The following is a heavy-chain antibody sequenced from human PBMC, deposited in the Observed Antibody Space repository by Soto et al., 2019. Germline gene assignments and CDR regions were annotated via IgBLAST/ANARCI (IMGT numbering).Heavy chain of an antibody. J-gene: IGHJ6*02. CDR1: GFTFSSYG. V-gene: IGHV3-30*18. Sequence: GGSLRLSCAASGFTFSSYGMHWVRQAPGKGLEWVAVISYDGSNKYYADSVKGRFTISRDNSKNTLYLQMNSLRAEDTAVYYCAKSRVRGVIKGYGMDVWGQGTTVTVS. D-gene: IGHD3-10*01. CDR3: AKSRVRGVIKGYGMDV. CDR2: ISYDGSNK.